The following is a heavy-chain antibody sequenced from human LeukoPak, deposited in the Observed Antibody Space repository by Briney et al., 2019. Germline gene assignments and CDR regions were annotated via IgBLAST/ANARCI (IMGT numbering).Heavy chain of an antibody. V-gene: IGHV3-23*01. D-gene: IGHD2-15*01. CDR2: ISGSGNRT. Sequence: GGSLRLSCAASGFTFSSYAVSWVRQAPGKGLEWVSSISGSGNRTYYADSVKGRFTISRDNSKNTLFLQMNSLRAEDTAVYYCAKNLYCGGGSCYPSALGMDVWGQGTTVTVSS. CDR3: AKNLYCGGGSCYPSALGMDV. J-gene: IGHJ6*02. CDR1: GFTFSSYA.